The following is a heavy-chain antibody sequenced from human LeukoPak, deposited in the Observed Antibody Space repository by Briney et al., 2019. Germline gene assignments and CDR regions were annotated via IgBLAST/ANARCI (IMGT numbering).Heavy chain of an antibody. CDR2: INEDGSIT. J-gene: IGHJ4*02. V-gene: IGHV3-74*01. D-gene: IGHD1-26*01. CDR1: GFTFRTYW. CDR3: GRDLGGRSGL. Sequence: PGGSLRLSCAVSGFTFRTYWMHWVRQVPGKGLVWFSRINEDGSITNYADSVTGRFRISRDNAENTLYLQMNSLRAEDTAVYYCGRDLGGRSGLWGQGTLVTVSS.